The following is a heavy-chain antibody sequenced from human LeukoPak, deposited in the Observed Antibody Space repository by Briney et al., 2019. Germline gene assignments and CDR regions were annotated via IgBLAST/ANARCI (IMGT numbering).Heavy chain of an antibody. CDR2: IVVSSGNT. J-gene: IGHJ4*02. CDR3: AADGTLKAAAS. V-gene: IGHV1-58*01. Sequence: SVKVSCKASGFTFTSSAVQWVRQARGQRLEWIGWIVVSSGNTNYAQKFQERVTITRDMSTSTAYMELSSLRSEDTAVYYCAADGTLKAAASWGQGTLVTVSS. CDR1: GFTFTSSA. D-gene: IGHD6-13*01.